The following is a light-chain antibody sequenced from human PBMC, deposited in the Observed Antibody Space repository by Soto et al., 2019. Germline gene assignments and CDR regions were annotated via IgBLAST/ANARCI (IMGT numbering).Light chain of an antibody. J-gene: IGKJ4*01. CDR2: DAS. CDR1: QSVSNS. V-gene: IGKV3-11*01. Sequence: EIVLTQSQATLSLSPVERATLSCRASQSVSNSLAWFQQKPGQAPRLLIYDASNRATGIPARFSGSGSGTDFTITISSLEPEDFAVYYWQQRSNWLTFGGGTKADI. CDR3: QQRSNWLT.